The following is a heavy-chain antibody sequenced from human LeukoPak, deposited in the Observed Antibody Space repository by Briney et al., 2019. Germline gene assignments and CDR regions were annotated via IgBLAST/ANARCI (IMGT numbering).Heavy chain of an antibody. Sequence: PGRSLRLSCAASGFTLSSYAMHWVRQAPGKGLEWVAVISYDGTNKYYADSVKGRFTISRDNSKNTLYLQMNSLRAEDTAVYYCARDDGWYFAYWGQGTLVTVSS. J-gene: IGHJ4*02. CDR2: ISYDGTNK. CDR1: GFTLSSYA. CDR3: ARDDGWYFAY. D-gene: IGHD5-24*01. V-gene: IGHV3-30-3*01.